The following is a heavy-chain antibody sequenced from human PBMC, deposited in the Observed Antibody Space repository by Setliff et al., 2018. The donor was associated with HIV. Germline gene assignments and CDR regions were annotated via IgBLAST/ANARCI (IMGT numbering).Heavy chain of an antibody. J-gene: IGHJ4*01. CDR2: IDPVNGET. D-gene: IGHD3-10*01. CDR3: ATSRAVRRVPLPFDY. V-gene: IGHV1-69-2*01. CDR1: RYTFTDYY. Sequence: ASVKVSCKASRYTFTDYYIHWVQQAPGKGPEWMGRIDPVNGETTYAENFQGRVAITADTSTDTAYLKLSSLKSDDTAVYYCATSRAVRRVPLPFDYWGQGTLVTVSS.